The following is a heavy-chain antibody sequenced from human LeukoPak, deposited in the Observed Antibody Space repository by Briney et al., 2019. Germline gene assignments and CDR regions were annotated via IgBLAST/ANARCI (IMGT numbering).Heavy chain of an antibody. D-gene: IGHD3-3*01. V-gene: IGHV3-9*01. CDR2: ISWHSGSI. CDR3: AKDAFQRFLEWFQLDP. CDR1: GFTFDDYA. Sequence: GRSLRLSCAASGFTFDDYAMHWVRQAPGKGLEWVSGISWHSGSIGYADSVKGRFTISRDNAKNSLYLQMNSLRAEDTALYYCAKDAFQRFLEWFQLDPWGQGTLVTVSS. J-gene: IGHJ5*02.